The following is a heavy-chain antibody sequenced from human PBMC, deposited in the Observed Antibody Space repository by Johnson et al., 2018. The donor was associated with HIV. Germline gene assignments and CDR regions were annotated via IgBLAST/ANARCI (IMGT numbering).Heavy chain of an antibody. CDR1: GFTFSSNY. Sequence: QVQLVESGGGVVQPGRSLRLSCAASGFTFSSNYMSWVRQAPGKGLEWVSYISSSGNPIYYADSVKGRFTISRDNAKNSLYLQMNSLRAEDTAVYYCARDWVIGDAFDIWGQGTKVTVSS. D-gene: IGHD2-21*01. J-gene: IGHJ3*02. V-gene: IGHV3-11*04. CDR2: ISSSGNPI. CDR3: ARDWVIGDAFDI.